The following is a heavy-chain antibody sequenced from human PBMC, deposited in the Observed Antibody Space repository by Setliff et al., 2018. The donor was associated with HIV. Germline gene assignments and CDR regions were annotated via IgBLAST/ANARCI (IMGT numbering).Heavy chain of an antibody. V-gene: IGHV1-18*04. D-gene: IGHD5-18*01. Sequence: GASVKVSCKASGYTFINFGITWVRQAPGQGLEWVGYISGYNGNTKYAQNVQGRVTMTTDTSTRTAYMELRSLRYDDTAANYCARDPRSGYDSDTAMVTVYYYYMDVWGKGTTVTVSS. J-gene: IGHJ6*03. CDR1: GYTFINFG. CDR3: ARDPRSGYDSDTAMVTVYYYYMDV. CDR2: ISGYNGNT.